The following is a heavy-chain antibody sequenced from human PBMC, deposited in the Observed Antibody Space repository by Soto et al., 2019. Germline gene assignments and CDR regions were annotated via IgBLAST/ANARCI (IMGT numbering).Heavy chain of an antibody. J-gene: IGHJ5*02. CDR3: ARESRFLEWLSLNWFDP. CDR2: IRDDRTTI. D-gene: IGHD3-3*01. V-gene: IGHV3-33*08. Sequence: GSLRLSCAASGFTFSSYGVHWVRQAPSRGLEWVAYIRDDRTTIYYADSVKGRFTISRDNAKNTLYLQMNSLRDEDTAVYYCARESRFLEWLSLNWFDPWGQGTLVTVSS. CDR1: GFTFSSYG.